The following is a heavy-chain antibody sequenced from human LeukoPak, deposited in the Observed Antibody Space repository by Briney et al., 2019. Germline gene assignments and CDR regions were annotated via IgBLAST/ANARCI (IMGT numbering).Heavy chain of an antibody. CDR2: IYTSGST. D-gene: IGHD2-2*01. CDR3: ARDKGVYCSSTSCPQRYYYYYYMDV. J-gene: IGHJ6*03. CDR1: GGSISSGSYY. V-gene: IGHV4-61*02. Sequence: SETLSLTCTVSGGSISSGSYYWSWIRQPAGKGLEWIGRIYTSGSTNYNPSLKSRVTISVDTSKNQFSLKLSSVTAADTAVYYCARDKGVYCSSTSCPQRYYYYYYMDVWGKGTTVTVSS.